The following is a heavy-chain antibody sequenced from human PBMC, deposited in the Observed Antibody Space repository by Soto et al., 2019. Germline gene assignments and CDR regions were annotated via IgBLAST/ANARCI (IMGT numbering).Heavy chain of an antibody. V-gene: IGHV4-39*01. CDR3: ARQGGSGRNLDY. J-gene: IGHJ4*02. Sequence: QLQLQESGPGLVKPSETLSLTCTVSGGSISSSSYYWGWIRQPPGKGLEWIGSIYYSGSTYYNPSLKSRVTISVDTSKNQFSLKLSSVTAADTAVYYCARQGGSGRNLDYWGQGTLVTVSS. D-gene: IGHD3-10*01. CDR2: IYYSGST. CDR1: GGSISSSSYY.